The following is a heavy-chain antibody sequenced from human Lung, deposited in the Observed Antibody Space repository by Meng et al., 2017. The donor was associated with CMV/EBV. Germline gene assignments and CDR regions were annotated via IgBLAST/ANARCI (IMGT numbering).Heavy chain of an antibody. V-gene: IGHV3-7*01. Sequence: GGSLRLSCTASGFTFSRFWMSWVRQAPGKGLEWVANIKQDGTENSYVDSVKGRFTISRDNAKNSLYLQMNRLRAEDTAVYYCARLPASRYYSSGSYNGMDVWGKGTTVTVSS. CDR2: IKQDGTEN. CDR1: GFTFSRFW. CDR3: ARLPASRYYSSGSYNGMDV. J-gene: IGHJ6*04. D-gene: IGHD3-10*01.